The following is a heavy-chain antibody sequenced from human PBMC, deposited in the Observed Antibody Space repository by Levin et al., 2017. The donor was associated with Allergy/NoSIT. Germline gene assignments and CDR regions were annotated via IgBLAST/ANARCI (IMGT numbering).Heavy chain of an antibody. CDR2: IIGSGSNT. CDR1: GFTFSLYA. Sequence: GGSLRLSCSASGFTFSLYAMSWVRQAPGKGLEWVSSIIGSGSNTYYAGSVQGRFTTSRDNSKNTLYLQMNSLRAEDTAVYYCAKALQGGGYDKNDYWGQGTLVTVSS. V-gene: IGHV3-23*01. J-gene: IGHJ4*02. D-gene: IGHD5-12*01. CDR3: AKALQGGGYDKNDY.